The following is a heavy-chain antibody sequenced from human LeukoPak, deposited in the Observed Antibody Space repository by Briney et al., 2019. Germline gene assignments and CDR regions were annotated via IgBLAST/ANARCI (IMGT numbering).Heavy chain of an antibody. D-gene: IGHD2-21*01. CDR2: IHWNGGST. J-gene: IGHJ4*02. CDR1: GFTFDDYG. Sequence: PGGSLRLSCAASGFTFDDYGMSWVRQAPGKGLEWVSGIHWNGGSTGYVDSVKGRFTISRDNAKNSLYLQMNSLRAEDTALYYCARDIYCGGDCYSATYYFDYWGQGTLVTVSS. V-gene: IGHV3-20*04. CDR3: ARDIYCGGDCYSATYYFDY.